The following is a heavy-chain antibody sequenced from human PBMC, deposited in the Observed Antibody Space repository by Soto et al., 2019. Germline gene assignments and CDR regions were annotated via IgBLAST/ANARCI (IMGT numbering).Heavy chain of an antibody. CDR3: ARAMGIAVACFDY. CDR2: ISSSGSTI. J-gene: IGHJ4*02. D-gene: IGHD6-19*01. Sequence: GGSLRLSCAASGFTFSSYEMNWVRQAPGKGLEWVSYISSSGSTIYYADSVKGRFTISRDNAKNSLYLQMNSLRAEDTAVYYCARAMGIAVACFDYWGQGTLVTVSS. CDR1: GFTFSSYE. V-gene: IGHV3-48*03.